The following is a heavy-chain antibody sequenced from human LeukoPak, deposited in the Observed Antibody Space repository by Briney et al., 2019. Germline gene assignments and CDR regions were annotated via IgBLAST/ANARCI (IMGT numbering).Heavy chain of an antibody. CDR2: ISSSRSYI. CDR3: ARGSRFGELNY. D-gene: IGHD3-10*01. V-gene: IGHV3-21*01. Sequence: GGSLRLSCVASGFTFRNYSMNWVRQAPGKGLEWVSFISSSRSYIYYADSVKGRFTISRDNAKNSLYLQMNSLRAGDTAAYYCARGSRFGELNYWGQGTLVTVSS. CDR1: GFTFRNYS. J-gene: IGHJ4*02.